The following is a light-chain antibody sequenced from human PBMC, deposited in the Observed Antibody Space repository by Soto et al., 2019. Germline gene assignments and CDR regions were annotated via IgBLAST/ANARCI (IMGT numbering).Light chain of an antibody. CDR1: SSDIGTYNL. Sequence: QSALTQPAAVSGSPGQSITISCTGTSSDIGTYNLVSWYQQHPDKAPKLMIYEVTRRPSGVSNRFSGSKSGNTASLTISGLLTEDGVDYYCCSYAGSGLVFFGGGTKLNVL. CDR2: EVT. J-gene: IGLJ2*01. CDR3: CSYAGSGLVF. V-gene: IGLV2-23*02.